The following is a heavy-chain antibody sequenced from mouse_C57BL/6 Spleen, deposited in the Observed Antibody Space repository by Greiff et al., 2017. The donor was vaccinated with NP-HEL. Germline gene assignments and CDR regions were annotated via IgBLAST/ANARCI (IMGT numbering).Heavy chain of an antibody. CDR2: INPYNGGT. V-gene: IGHV1-19*01. CDR3: ARTALNYYGSSSFAY. J-gene: IGHJ3*01. D-gene: IGHD1-1*01. Sequence: EVQLQQSGPVLVKPGASVKMSCKASGYTFTDYYMNWVKQSHGKSLEWIGVINPYNGGTSYNQKFKGKATLTVDKSSSTAYMELNSLTSEDSAVYYCARTALNYYGSSSFAYWGQGTLVTVSA. CDR1: GYTFTDYY.